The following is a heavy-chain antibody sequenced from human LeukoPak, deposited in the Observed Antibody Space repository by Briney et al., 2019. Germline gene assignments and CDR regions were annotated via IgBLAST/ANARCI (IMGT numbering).Heavy chain of an antibody. V-gene: IGHV4-4*02. CDR2: IYHSGST. D-gene: IGHD2-2*01. CDR1: GGSISSSNW. Sequence: SGTLSLTCAVSGGSISSSNWWSWVRQPPGKGLEWIGEIYHSGSTTYNPSLKSRVTISVDESKNHFSLKLSSVTAADTAVYYCARGDIVVVPLSGADFDYWGQGTLVTVSS. J-gene: IGHJ4*02. CDR3: ARGDIVVVPLSGADFDY.